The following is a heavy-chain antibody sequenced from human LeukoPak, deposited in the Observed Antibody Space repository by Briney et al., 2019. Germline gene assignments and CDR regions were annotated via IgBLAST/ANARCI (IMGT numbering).Heavy chain of an antibody. J-gene: IGHJ3*02. V-gene: IGHV3-73*01. CDR1: GFTFSGFI. Sequence: PGGSLRLSCAASGFTFSGFISHWVRQAPGKGLEWIGRVTSKTNSYATAYAASVKGRFTVSRDDSKKTAYLQMNSLKTEDTAVYYCAAGITLVRGGTFDIWGQGTMVIVSS. CDR3: AAGITLVRGGTFDI. D-gene: IGHD3-10*01. CDR2: VTSKTNSYAT.